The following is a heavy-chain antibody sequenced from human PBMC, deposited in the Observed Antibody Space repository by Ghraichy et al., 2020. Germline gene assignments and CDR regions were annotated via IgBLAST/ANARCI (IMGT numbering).Heavy chain of an antibody. Sequence: GESLNISCAASGFTFSSYSMNWVRQAPGKGLEWVSYISSSSTIYYADSVKGRFTISRDNAKNSLYLQMNSLRDEDTAVYYCARGGVAVAGTEQYGMDVWGQGSTVIVSS. CDR1: GFTFSSYS. D-gene: IGHD6-19*01. CDR3: ARGGVAVAGTEQYGMDV. J-gene: IGHJ6*02. V-gene: IGHV3-48*02. CDR2: ISSSSTI.